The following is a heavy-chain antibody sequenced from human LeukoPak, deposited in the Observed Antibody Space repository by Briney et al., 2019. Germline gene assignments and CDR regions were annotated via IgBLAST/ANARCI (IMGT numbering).Heavy chain of an antibody. D-gene: IGHD2-2*01. Sequence: ASVKVSCKASGGTFSSYAISWVRQAPGQGLEWMGGIIPIFGTANYAQKFQGRVTITADESTSTAYMELSSLRSEDTAVYYCARAPRYCSSTSCPHYYYYYGMDVWGQGTTVTVSS. V-gene: IGHV1-69*01. CDR3: ARAPRYCSSTSCPHYYYYYGMDV. CDR1: GGTFSSYA. J-gene: IGHJ6*02. CDR2: IIPIFGTA.